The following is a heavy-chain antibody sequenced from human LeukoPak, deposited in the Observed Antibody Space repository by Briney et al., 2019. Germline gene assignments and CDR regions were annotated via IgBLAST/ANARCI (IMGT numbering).Heavy chain of an antibody. CDR1: GFTFSSYG. V-gene: IGHV3-30*18. Sequence: GRSLRLSCAASGFTFSSYGMHWVRQAPGKGLEWVAVISYDGSNKYYADSVKGRFTISRDNSKNTLYLQMNSLRAEDTAVYYCAKDVYYCGSGTLCDYWGQGTLVTVSS. D-gene: IGHD3-10*01. CDR3: AKDVYYCGSGTLCDY. J-gene: IGHJ4*02. CDR2: ISYDGSNK.